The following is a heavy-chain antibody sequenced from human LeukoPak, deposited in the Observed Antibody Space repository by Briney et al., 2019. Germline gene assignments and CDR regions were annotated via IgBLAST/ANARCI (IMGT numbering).Heavy chain of an antibody. CDR1: GVSISSGGYY. CDR3: ARGIAAADHFDY. D-gene: IGHD6-13*01. CDR2: IYYSGST. Sequence: SETLSLTCTVSGVSISSGGYYWGWIRQQPGKGLEGIGYIYYSGSTYYNPYLKSRVTISADKSKNQFSLKLSSVTAADTAVYYCARGIAAADHFDYWGQGTLVTVSS. J-gene: IGHJ4*02. V-gene: IGHV4-31*03.